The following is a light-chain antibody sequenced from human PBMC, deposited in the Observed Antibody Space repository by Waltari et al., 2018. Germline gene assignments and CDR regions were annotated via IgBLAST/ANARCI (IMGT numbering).Light chain of an antibody. Sequence: DIQMTQSPSSLSASVGDTVTITCRASQSISSWLDWYQKKPGKAPKVLIYKASTLQSGVPSRFGGRGSGTEFTLTISSLQPDDCATYCCLQYSSSPFTFGPGTKLDIK. CDR3: LQYSSSPFT. V-gene: IGKV1-5*01. CDR2: KAS. J-gene: IGKJ3*01. CDR1: QSISSW.